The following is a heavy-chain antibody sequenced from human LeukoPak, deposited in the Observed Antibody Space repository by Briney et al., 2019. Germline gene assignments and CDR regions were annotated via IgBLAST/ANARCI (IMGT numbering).Heavy chain of an antibody. CDR1: GYTFTSYY. CDR3: ARANYYDSSGYSLYYFDY. V-gene: IGHV1-46*01. D-gene: IGHD3-22*01. Sequence: ASVKVSCKASGYTFTSYYMHWVRQAPGQGLEWMGIINPSGGSTSYAQKFQGRVTMTRDTPTSTVYMELSSLRSEDTAVYYCARANYYDSSGYSLYYFDYWGQGTLVTVSS. J-gene: IGHJ4*02. CDR2: INPSGGST.